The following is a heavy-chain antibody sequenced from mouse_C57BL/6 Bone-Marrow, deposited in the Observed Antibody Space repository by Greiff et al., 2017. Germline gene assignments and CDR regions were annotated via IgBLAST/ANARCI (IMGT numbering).Heavy chain of an antibody. V-gene: IGHV1-76*01. CDR3: AKGGLLYYYAMDY. J-gene: IGHJ4*01. CDR2: IYPGSGNT. CDR1: GYTFTDYY. D-gene: IGHD2-3*01. Sequence: VKLQESGAELVRPGASVKLSCKASGYTFTDYYINWVKQRPGQGLEWIARIYPGSGNTYYNEKFKGKATLTAEKSSSTAYMQLSSLTSEDSAVYFCAKGGLLYYYAMDYWGQGTSVTVSS.